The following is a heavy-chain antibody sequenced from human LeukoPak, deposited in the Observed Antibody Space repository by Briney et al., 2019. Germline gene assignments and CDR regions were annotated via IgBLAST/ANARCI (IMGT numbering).Heavy chain of an antibody. CDR3: ARGPPGTFSPLDY. Sequence: ASVTVSSKASGGTFSSYAISWVRQAPGQGLEWMGRIIPILGIANYAQKFQGRVTITADKSTSTAYMELSSLRSEDTAAYYCARGPPGTFSPLDYWGQGTLVTVSS. J-gene: IGHJ4*02. CDR1: GGTFSSYA. CDR2: IIPILGIA. V-gene: IGHV1-69*04. D-gene: IGHD3-16*01.